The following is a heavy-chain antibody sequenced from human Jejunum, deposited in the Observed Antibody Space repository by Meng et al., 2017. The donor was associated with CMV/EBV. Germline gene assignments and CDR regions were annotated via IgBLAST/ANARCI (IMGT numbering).Heavy chain of an antibody. CDR3: ARAGLGHNSFDP. CDR1: EFPFSDYY. D-gene: IGHD2-15*01. CDR2: ISGNTKVT. V-gene: IGHV3-11*05. J-gene: IGHJ5*02. Sequence: VESGGGLVKPGGSLTLSSAASEFPFSDYYMSWIRQAPGKGLEWISYISGNTKVTNYADSVKGRFTISRDNAKNSLYLQMSSLRGEDTAVYYCARAGLGHNSFDPWGQGTLVTVSS.